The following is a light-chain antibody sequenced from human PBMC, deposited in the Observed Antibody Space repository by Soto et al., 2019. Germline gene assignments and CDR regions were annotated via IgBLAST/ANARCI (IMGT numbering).Light chain of an antibody. CDR1: SSDVGGYNY. CDR3: CSYAGSYTLV. Sequence: QSALTQPRSVSGSPGQSVTISCTGTSSDVGGYNYVSWYQQHSGKAPKLMICDVSKRPSGVPDRFSGSKSGNTASLTISGLQAEDEADYYCCSYAGSYTLVFGGGTQLTVL. J-gene: IGLJ3*02. CDR2: DVS. V-gene: IGLV2-11*01.